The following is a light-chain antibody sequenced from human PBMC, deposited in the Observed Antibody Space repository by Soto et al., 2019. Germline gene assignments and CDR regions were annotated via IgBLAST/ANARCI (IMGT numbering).Light chain of an antibody. CDR3: QPYYSTPPT. J-gene: IGKJ1*01. V-gene: IGKV4-1*01. Sequence: DIVMTQSPDSLAVSLGERATINCKSSQSVLYSSNNKNYLAWYQQKPGQPPKLLIYWASTRESGVPDRFSGSGSGTDFTLTIGSLQAEDVAVYYCQPYYSTPPTFGQGTKVEIK. CDR1: QSVLYSSNNKNY. CDR2: WAS.